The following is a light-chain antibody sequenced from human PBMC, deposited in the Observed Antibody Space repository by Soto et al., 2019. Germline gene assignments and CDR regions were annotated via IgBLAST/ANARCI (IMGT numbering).Light chain of an antibody. CDR1: QSISSW. Sequence: DIQMTQSPSTLSASVGDRVTITCRASQSISSWLAWYQQKPGKAPKLLIYKASSLESGVPSRFTVSGSGTEFTLTISSLQPDDFATYYCQQYNSYPLTFGGWTQVEIK. V-gene: IGKV1-5*03. J-gene: IGKJ4*01. CDR3: QQYNSYPLT. CDR2: KAS.